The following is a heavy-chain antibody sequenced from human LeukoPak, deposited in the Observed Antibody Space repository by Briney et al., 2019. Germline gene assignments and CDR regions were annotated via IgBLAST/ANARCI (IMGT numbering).Heavy chain of an antibody. J-gene: IGHJ4*02. D-gene: IGHD3-22*01. V-gene: IGHV3-23*01. Sequence: GGSLRLSCAASGFTFSSYAMSWVRQAPGRGLEWVSAISGSGGSTYYADSVKGRFTISRDNSKNTLYLQMNSLRAEDTAVYYCTRTPMIVVVMPYFDYWGQGTLVTVSS. CDR1: GFTFSSYA. CDR2: ISGSGGST. CDR3: TRTPMIVVVMPYFDY.